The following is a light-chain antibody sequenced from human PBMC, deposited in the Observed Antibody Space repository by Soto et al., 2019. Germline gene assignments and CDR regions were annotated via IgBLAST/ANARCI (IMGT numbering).Light chain of an antibody. V-gene: IGKV1D-12*01. CDR2: AAS. CDR1: QDISAW. Sequence: DIQITQSPSSVSASVGQRADITFRSSQDISAWLAWYQQKPGKAPKLLIYAASNLQTGVPSRFSGSGSGTEFTHTISSLQTEDFATYYCKQANSFPRTFGTGTKVDIK. J-gene: IGKJ3*01. CDR3: KQANSFPRT.